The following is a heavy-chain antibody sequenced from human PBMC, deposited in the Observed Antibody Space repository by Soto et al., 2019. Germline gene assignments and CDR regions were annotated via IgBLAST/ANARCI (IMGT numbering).Heavy chain of an antibody. V-gene: IGHV3-11*05. Sequence: QVQLVESGGGLVKPGGSLRLSCVASGFTFSDYYMSCIRQAPGKGLEWVSYISSSSSYTNYADSVKGRFTISRDNAKYSLYLQMNSLISEDTDVYYCARDHHRYSGYDYVDYWGQGTLVTVSS. CDR2: ISSSSSYT. J-gene: IGHJ4*02. CDR1: GFTFSDYY. D-gene: IGHD5-12*01. CDR3: ARDHHRYSGYDYVDY.